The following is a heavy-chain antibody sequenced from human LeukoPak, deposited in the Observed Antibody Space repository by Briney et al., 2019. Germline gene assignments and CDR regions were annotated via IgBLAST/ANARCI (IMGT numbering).Heavy chain of an antibody. CDR3: ARTGGTFYFYYYMDV. Sequence: SETLSLTCIVSGYSISSSSYYWGWLRQPPGKGLEWIGSIYYSGSTYYNPSLKSRVTISLDTSKQQFSLKLSSVTAADTAVYYCARTGGTFYFYYYMDVWGKGTTVTVSS. CDR2: IYYSGST. V-gene: IGHV4-39*07. J-gene: IGHJ6*03. CDR1: GYSISSSSYY.